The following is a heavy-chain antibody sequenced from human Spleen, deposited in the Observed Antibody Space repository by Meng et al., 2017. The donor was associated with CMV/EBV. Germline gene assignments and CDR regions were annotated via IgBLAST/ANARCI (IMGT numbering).Heavy chain of an antibody. D-gene: IGHD3-3*01. CDR1: GGSISNYW. Sequence: SETLSLTCSVSGGSISNYWWSWIRQSPGKGLEWIGNIYYSGTTYYNPSLNSRVTISVDTSKNQFSLRVTSVTAADTAVYYCARVPARFWSGYLDYWGQGTLVTVSS. CDR3: ARVPARFWSGYLDY. V-gene: IGHV4-59*12. CDR2: IYYSGTT. J-gene: IGHJ4*02.